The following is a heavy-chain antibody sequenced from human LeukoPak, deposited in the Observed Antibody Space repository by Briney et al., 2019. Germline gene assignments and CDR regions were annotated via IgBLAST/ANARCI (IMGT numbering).Heavy chain of an antibody. J-gene: IGHJ4*02. V-gene: IGHV3-23*01. Sequence: GGSLRLSCAASGFTFSSYAMSWVRQAPGKGLEWVSAISGSGGSTYYADSVRGRFTISRDNSKNTLYLQMNSLRAEDTAVYYCAKVPVGDGWYFDYWGQGTLVTVSS. D-gene: IGHD1-26*01. CDR1: GFTFSSYA. CDR3: AKVPVGDGWYFDY. CDR2: ISGSGGST.